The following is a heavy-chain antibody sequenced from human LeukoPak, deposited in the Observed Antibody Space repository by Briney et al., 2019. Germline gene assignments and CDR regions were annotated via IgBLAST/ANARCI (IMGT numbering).Heavy chain of an antibody. CDR3: AADTARAYCGGDCLAD. CDR1: GFTFTSSA. D-gene: IGHD2-21*02. J-gene: IGHJ4*02. CDR2: IVVGSGNT. Sequence: ASVKVSCKASGFTFTSSAMQWVRQARGQRLEWIGWIVVGSGNTNYAQKFQERVTITRDMSTSTAYMELSSLRSEDTAVYYCAADTARAYCGGDCLADWGQGTLVTVSS. V-gene: IGHV1-58*02.